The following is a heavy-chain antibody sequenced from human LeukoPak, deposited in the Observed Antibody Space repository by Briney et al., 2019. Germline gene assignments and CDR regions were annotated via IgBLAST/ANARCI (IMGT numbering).Heavy chain of an antibody. D-gene: IGHD1-1*01. CDR2: INPNSGGT. V-gene: IGHV1-2*06. J-gene: IGHJ4*02. CDR1: GYTFTGYY. Sequence: ASVKVSCKASGYTFTGYYMHWLRQAPGQGLEWMGRINPNSGGTNYAQKFQGRVTMTRDTSISTAYMELSRLRSDDTAVYYCARSSTGTRGFDYWGQGTLVTVSS. CDR3: ARSSTGTRGFDY.